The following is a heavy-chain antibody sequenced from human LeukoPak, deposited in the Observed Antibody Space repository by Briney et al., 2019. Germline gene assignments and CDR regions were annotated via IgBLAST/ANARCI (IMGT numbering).Heavy chain of an antibody. CDR3: ARESRGDIVVVPAAIDWYFDL. V-gene: IGHV4-30-4*08. Sequence: PSQTLSLTCTVSGGSISSGDYYWSWIRQPPGKGLEWIGYIYYSGSTYYNPSLKSRVTISVDTSKNQFSLRLGSVTAADTAVYYCARESRGDIVVVPAAIDWYFDLWGRGTLVTVSS. CDR2: IYYSGST. J-gene: IGHJ2*01. D-gene: IGHD2-2*01. CDR1: GGSISSGDYY.